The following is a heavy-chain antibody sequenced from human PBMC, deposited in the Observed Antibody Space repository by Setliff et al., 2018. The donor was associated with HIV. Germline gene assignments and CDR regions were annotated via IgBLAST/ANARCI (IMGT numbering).Heavy chain of an antibody. CDR1: GGSISTYY. CDR3: ARYTVGSMVDY. CDR2: IYPGST. D-gene: IGHD5-12*01. J-gene: IGHJ4*02. V-gene: IGHV4-4*08. Sequence: SETLSLTCTVSGGSISTYYWGWIRQPPGKGLEWIGSIYPGSTKCNPSLRSRLTISLDSPTNQFSVTLSSVTAADTAMYYCARYTVGSMVDYWGPGTLVTVSS.